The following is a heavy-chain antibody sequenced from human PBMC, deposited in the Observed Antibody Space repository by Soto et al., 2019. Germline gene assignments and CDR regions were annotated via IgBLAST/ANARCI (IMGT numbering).Heavy chain of an antibody. J-gene: IGHJ5*02. CDR3: ARQSLALRKHNWLDP. CDR2: IFYLGSS. V-gene: IGHV4-39*01. CDR1: GDSIISSDFY. D-gene: IGHD3-3*02. Sequence: WETLSLTCTVSGDSIISSDFYWGWVRQPPGKGLEWIGSIFYLGSSYYNPSLKSRVTMSVDTSKNQFSLRLRSVTAADTALYFCARQSLALRKHNWLDPRGQGIIVTVS.